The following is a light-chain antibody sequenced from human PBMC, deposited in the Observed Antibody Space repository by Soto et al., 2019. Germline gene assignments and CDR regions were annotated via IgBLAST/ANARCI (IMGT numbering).Light chain of an antibody. Sequence: QSVLSQPPSASGTPGQRVTISCSGSNSNIGSFAVSWFQQLPGTAPKVLIFSTNQRPSGVPDRFSGSKSGTSASLAISGLQSEDEADYYCAAWDDRLENGVFGGGTKATVL. J-gene: IGLJ3*02. CDR3: AAWDDRLENGV. CDR1: NSNIGSFA. V-gene: IGLV1-44*01. CDR2: STN.